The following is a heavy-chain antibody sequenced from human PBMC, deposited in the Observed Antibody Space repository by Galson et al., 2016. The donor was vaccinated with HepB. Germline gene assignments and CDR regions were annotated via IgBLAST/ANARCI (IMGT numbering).Heavy chain of an antibody. CDR1: GYTFSTYA. Sequence: SLRVSCAASGYTFSTYAMSWVRQAPGKGLEWVSAISGSGAGTYYAGTLKGRFTISRDNSKNTLYLQMNSLRAEDTAVYYCAKGYGLWDFWGQGTLVTVSS. J-gene: IGHJ4*02. CDR3: AKGYGLWDF. D-gene: IGHD5-18*01. V-gene: IGHV3-23*01. CDR2: ISGSGAGT.